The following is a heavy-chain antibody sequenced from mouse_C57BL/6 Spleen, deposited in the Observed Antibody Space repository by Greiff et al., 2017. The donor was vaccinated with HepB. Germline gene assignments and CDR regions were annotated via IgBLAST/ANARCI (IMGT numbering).Heavy chain of an antibody. CDR1: GFSLTSYA. CDR2: IWTGGGT. Sequence: VKLMESGPGLVAPSQSLSITCTVSGFSLTSYAISWVRQPPGKGLEWLGVIWTGGGTNYNSALKSRLSISKDNSKSQVFLKMNSLQTDDTARYYCARITTVVAEGNFDYWGQGTTLTVSS. V-gene: IGHV2-9-1*01. CDR3: ARITTVVAEGNFDY. J-gene: IGHJ2*01. D-gene: IGHD1-1*01.